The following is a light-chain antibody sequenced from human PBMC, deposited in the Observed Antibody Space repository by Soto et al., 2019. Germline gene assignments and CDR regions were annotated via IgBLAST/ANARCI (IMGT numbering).Light chain of an antibody. Sequence: EIVMTQSPATLSVSPGERATLSCRASQSVSSNLAWYQQKPGQAPRLLIYGASTRATALPARFSGSGSGTEFTLTISTLQSEDFAVYYCQQYNKWPRTFGGGTKVEIK. V-gene: IGKV3-15*01. CDR3: QQYNKWPRT. J-gene: IGKJ4*01. CDR2: GAS. CDR1: QSVSSN.